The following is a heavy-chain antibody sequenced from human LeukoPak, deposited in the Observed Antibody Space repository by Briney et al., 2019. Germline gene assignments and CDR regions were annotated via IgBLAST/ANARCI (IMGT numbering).Heavy chain of an antibody. CDR2: ISSSSRYI. V-gene: IGHV3-21*01. J-gene: IGHJ4*02. D-gene: IGHD2-2*01. CDR3: ATVGCSNTGCYLTRNLFDY. CDR1: GFTFSSHT. Sequence: GGSLRLSCAASGFTFSSHTMNWARQAPGKGLEWVSSISSSSRYIYYADSVKGRFTISRDNAKNSLYLQMNSLRAEDTAVYYCATVGCSNTGCYLTRNLFDYWGQGILVTVSS.